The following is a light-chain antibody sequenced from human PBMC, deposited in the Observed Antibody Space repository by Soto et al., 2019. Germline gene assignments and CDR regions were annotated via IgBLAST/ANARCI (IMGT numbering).Light chain of an antibody. CDR1: QNINSW. J-gene: IGKJ1*01. V-gene: IGKV1-5*03. CDR3: QQYKSFWT. Sequence: IQMTQSPSTLSASVGDRVTITCRASQNINSWLAWYQQKPGKAPNLLIYKASSLETGVPSRFSGSGSGTEFTLTISSLQPDDFASYHCQQYKSFWTFGLGTKVDIK. CDR2: KAS.